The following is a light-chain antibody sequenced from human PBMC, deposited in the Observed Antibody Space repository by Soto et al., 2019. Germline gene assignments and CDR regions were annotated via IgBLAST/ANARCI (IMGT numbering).Light chain of an antibody. Sequence: EIVLTQSPGTLSLSPGERATLSCRASQSVSSSYLAWYQQKPGQAPRLLIYGASSRATGIPDRFSGSGSGTDFTLTISRLEPKDFAVYYCQQYGSSPPYTFVQGTKLEIK. V-gene: IGKV3-20*01. CDR1: QSVSSSY. J-gene: IGKJ2*01. CDR3: QQYGSSPPYT. CDR2: GAS.